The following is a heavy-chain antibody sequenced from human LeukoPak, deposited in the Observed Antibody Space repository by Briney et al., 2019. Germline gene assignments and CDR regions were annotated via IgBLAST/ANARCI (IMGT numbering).Heavy chain of an antibody. CDR2: INHSGST. Sequence: SEILSLTCAVYGGSFSGYYWSWIRQPPGKGLEWIGEINHSGSTNYNPSLKSRVTISVDTSKNQFSLKLSSVTAADTAVYYCASSSNGWSHFDYWGQGTLVTVSS. V-gene: IGHV4-34*01. CDR1: GGSFSGYY. CDR3: ASSSNGWSHFDY. J-gene: IGHJ4*02. D-gene: IGHD6-19*01.